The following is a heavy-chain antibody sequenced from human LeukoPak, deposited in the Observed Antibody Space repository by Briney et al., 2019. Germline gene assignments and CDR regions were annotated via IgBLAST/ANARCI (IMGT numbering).Heavy chain of an antibody. CDR2: INQDGGDK. V-gene: IGHV3-7*01. CDR1: GFTFGIYA. CDR3: ASWSSGWYWIY. Sequence: GGSLRLSCAASGFTFGIYAMNWVRQAPGKGLQWVANINQDGGDKYYVDSVRGRFTISRDNAKNSLYLQMNSLRVEDTAVYYCASWSSGWYWIYWGQGTLVTVSS. J-gene: IGHJ4*02. D-gene: IGHD6-19*01.